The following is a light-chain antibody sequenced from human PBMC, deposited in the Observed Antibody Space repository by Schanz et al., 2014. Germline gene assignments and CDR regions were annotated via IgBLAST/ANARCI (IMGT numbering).Light chain of an antibody. CDR1: QSVTSNY. V-gene: IGKV3-20*01. CDR3: QHYGSSPET. CDR2: GAS. J-gene: IGKJ1*01. Sequence: EIVLTQSPATLSVSPGDRAALSCRASQSVTSNYLAWYQRKPDQAPRLLIFGASARATGIPDRFSGSGSGTDFTLTISRLEPEDFAVYYCQHYGSSPETFGRGTTVEIK.